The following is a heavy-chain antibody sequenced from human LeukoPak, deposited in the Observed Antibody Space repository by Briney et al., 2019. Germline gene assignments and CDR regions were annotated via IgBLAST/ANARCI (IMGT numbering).Heavy chain of an antibody. CDR3: ASEHDSSGYYPGAFDI. CDR2: ISSSGSTI. Sequence: GGSLRLSCAASGFTFSSYEMNWVRQAPGKGLEWVSYISSSGSTIYYADSVKGRFTISRDNAKNSLYLQMNSLRAEDTAVYYCASEHDSSGYYPGAFDIWGQGTMVTVSS. J-gene: IGHJ3*02. D-gene: IGHD3-22*01. V-gene: IGHV3-48*03. CDR1: GFTFSSYE.